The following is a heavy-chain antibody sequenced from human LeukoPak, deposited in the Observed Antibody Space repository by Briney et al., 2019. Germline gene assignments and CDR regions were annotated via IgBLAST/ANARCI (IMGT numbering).Heavy chain of an antibody. CDR1: GFTLSNSA. J-gene: IGHJ4*02. Sequence: GGSLRLSCAASGFTLSNSAMSWVRQAPGKGLDWVSTISGSGVSTYYADSVKGRFTISRYDSKNTLYLQMNSLRVEDTAVYYCAKMVRGFNTDWGRGTLVTVSS. V-gene: IGHV3-23*01. CDR3: AKMVRGFNTD. D-gene: IGHD3-10*01. CDR2: ISGSGVST.